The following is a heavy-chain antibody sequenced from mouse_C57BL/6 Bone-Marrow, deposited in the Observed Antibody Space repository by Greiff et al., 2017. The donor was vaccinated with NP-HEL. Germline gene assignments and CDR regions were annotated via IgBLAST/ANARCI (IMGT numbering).Heavy chain of an antibody. CDR3: ANYYYAFYAMDY. Sequence: VKVVESGPELVKPGASVKISCKASGYAFSSSWMNWVKQRPGQGLEWIGRIYPGDGDTNYNGKFKGKATLTADKSSSTAYMQLSSLTSEDSAVYFFANYYYAFYAMDYWGQGTSVTVSS. CDR1: GYAFSSSW. D-gene: IGHD1-1*01. J-gene: IGHJ4*01. CDR2: IYPGDGDT. V-gene: IGHV1-82*01.